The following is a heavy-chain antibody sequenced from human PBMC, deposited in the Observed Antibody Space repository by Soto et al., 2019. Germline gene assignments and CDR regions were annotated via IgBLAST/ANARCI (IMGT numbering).Heavy chain of an antibody. V-gene: IGHV1-69*12. D-gene: IGHD6-19*01. CDR1: GGTFSSYA. J-gene: IGHJ4*02. CDR3: ARVRAFGAVAGKGGASDY. Sequence: QVQLVQSGAEVKKPGSSVKVSCKASGGTFSSYAISWVRQAPGQGLEWMGGIIPIFGTANYAQKFQGRVTITAYESTSTAYMELSSLRSEETAVYYCARVRAFGAVAGKGGASDYWGQGTLVTVSS. CDR2: IIPIFGTA.